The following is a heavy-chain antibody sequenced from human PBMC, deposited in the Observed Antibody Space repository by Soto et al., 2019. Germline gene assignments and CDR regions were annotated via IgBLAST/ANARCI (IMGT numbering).Heavy chain of an antibody. CDR3: AREGSYSAYNFAHGIQLWSFDF. D-gene: IGHD5-12*01. J-gene: IGHJ4*02. CDR1: GGSINTFY. CDR2: IFSSGST. V-gene: IGHV4-4*07. Sequence: SETLSLTCTVSGGSINTFYWSWVRQPAGKGLEWIGRIFSSGSTSFNPSLESRVAMSVDTSKNHFSLNLSSVTAADIAVYYCAREGSYSAYNFAHGIQLWSFDFWGQGALVTVSS.